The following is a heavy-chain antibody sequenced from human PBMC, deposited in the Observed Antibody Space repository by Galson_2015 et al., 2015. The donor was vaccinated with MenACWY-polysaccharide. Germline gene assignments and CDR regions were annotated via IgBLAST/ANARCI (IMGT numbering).Heavy chain of an antibody. CDR2: IKQDGSEK. D-gene: IGHD3-10*01. V-gene: IGHV3-7*01. CDR1: GFTFSNFW. J-gene: IGHJ4*02. Sequence: SLRLSCAASGFTFSNFWMSWVRQAPGKELEWVASIKQDGSEKYLVDSVKGRFTISRDNAENLLFLQMNSLRAEDTAVYYCARERWVRGALADKWGQGTLVTASS. CDR3: ARERWVRGALADK.